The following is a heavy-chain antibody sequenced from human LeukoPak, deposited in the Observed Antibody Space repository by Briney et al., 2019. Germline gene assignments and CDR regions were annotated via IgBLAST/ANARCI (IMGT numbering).Heavy chain of an antibody. V-gene: IGHV3-74*01. Sequence: PGGSLRLSGAASGFTFNSYWMHWVRQAPGKGLVWVSRINSDGSGTSDADFVKGRFTISRDNSKNTLYLQMNSLRAEDTAMYYCARDRLTNDAFDIWGQGTMVTVSS. D-gene: IGHD2-8*01. CDR1: GFTFNSYW. CDR3: ARDRLTNDAFDI. J-gene: IGHJ3*02. CDR2: INSDGSGT.